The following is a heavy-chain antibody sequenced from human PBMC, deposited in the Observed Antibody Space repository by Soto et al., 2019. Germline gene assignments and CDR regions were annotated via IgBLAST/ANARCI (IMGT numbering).Heavy chain of an antibody. V-gene: IGHV6-1*01. D-gene: IGHD3-3*01. CDR3: ARGPHTFYDFGSRRIKPSYLAF. Sequence: PSQTLSLTCAISGDSVSSNSAAWNWIRQSPSRGLEWLGRTYYRSKWYNDYAVSVKSRITINPDTSKNQFSLQLNSVTPEDTAVYYCARGPHTFYDFGSRRIKPSYLAFWAKGTTVPVSS. CDR1: GDSVSSNSAA. CDR2: TYYRSKWYN. J-gene: IGHJ6*03.